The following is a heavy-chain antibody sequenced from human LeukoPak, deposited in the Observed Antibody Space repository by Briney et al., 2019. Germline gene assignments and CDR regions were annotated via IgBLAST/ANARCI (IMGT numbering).Heavy chain of an antibody. D-gene: IGHD3-22*01. Sequence: ASVNVTCKAAGYTFTSYYMHWVRHAPGPGLEWMGIINPSGGSTTYAQKFQGRVTMTRDKSTSTAYMELSSLRSEDTAVYYCARPNYYDSSGYQLGFDYWGQGTLVTVSS. V-gene: IGHV1-46*01. CDR3: ARPNYYDSSGYQLGFDY. J-gene: IGHJ4*02. CDR1: GYTFTSYY. CDR2: INPSGGST.